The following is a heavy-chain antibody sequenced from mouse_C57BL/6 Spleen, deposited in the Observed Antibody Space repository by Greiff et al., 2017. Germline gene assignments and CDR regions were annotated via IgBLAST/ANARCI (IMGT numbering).Heavy chain of an antibody. CDR1: GYSITSGYD. CDR2: IRYSGST. CDR3: ARDDGYYGYFDY. D-gene: IGHD2-3*01. J-gene: IGHJ2*01. V-gene: IGHV3-1*01. Sequence: EVQGVESGPGMVKPSQSLSLTCTVTGYSITSGYDWHWIRHFPGNKLEWMGYIRYSGSTNYNPSLKSRISITHDTSKNHFFLKLNSVTTEDTATYYCARDDGYYGYFDYWGQGTTLTVSS.